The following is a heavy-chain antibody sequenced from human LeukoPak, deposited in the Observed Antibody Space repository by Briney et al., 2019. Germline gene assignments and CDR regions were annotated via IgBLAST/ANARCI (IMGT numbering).Heavy chain of an antibody. V-gene: IGHV3-15*01. Sequence: AGGSLRLSCAASGFTFSNAWMSWVRQAPGKGLEWVGRIKRKTDGGTTDYAAPVKGRFTISRDDSKNTLYLQMNSLKTEDTAVYYCTTDGGWYYFDYWGQGTLVTVSS. CDR2: IKRKTDGGTT. CDR1: GFTFSNAW. D-gene: IGHD6-19*01. J-gene: IGHJ4*02. CDR3: TTDGGWYYFDY.